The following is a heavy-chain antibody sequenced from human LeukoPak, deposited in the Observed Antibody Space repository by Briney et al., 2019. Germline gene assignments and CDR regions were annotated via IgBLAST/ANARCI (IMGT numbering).Heavy chain of an antibody. J-gene: IGHJ4*02. D-gene: IGHD6-19*01. CDR3: AREGYSSGWYAV. CDR1: GFTFSSYW. Sequence: GGSLRLSCAASGFTFSSYWMHWVRQAPGKGLVWVSRINSDGSSITYADSVQGRFTISRGNAKNTLYLQMNSLRAEDTAVYYCAREGYSSGWYAVWGQGTLVTVSS. CDR2: INSDGSSI. V-gene: IGHV3-74*01.